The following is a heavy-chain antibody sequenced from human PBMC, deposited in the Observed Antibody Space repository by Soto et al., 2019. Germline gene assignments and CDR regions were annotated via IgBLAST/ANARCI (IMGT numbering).Heavy chain of an antibody. CDR1: GFTFSSYD. Sequence: GGSRRLSCAASGFTFSSYDMHWVRQATGKGLEWVSAIGTAGDTYYPGSVKGRFTISRENAKNSLYLQMNSLRAEDTAVYYCARAFNYYGSGSYYVYYYYGMDVWGQGTTVTVSS. V-gene: IGHV3-13*01. D-gene: IGHD3-10*01. CDR3: ARAFNYYGSGSYYVYYYYGMDV. CDR2: IGTAGDT. J-gene: IGHJ6*02.